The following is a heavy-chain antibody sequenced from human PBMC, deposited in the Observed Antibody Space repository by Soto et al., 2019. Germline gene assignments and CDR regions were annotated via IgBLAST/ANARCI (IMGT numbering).Heavy chain of an antibody. CDR2: IYYSGST. V-gene: IGHV4-59*01. CDR3: ARAGVDTAMVTTFDY. CDR1: GGSISSYY. D-gene: IGHD5-18*01. Sequence: SETLSLTCTVSGGSISSYYWSWIRQPPGKGLEWIGYIYYSGSTNYNPSLKSRVTISVDTSKDQFSLKLSSVTAADTAVYYCARAGVDTAMVTTFDYWGQGTLVTVSS. J-gene: IGHJ4*02.